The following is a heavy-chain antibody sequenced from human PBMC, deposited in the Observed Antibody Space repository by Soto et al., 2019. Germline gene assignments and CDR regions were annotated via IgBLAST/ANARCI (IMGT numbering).Heavy chain of an antibody. J-gene: IGHJ4*01. V-gene: IGHV3-64D*06. D-gene: IGHD6-13*01. Sequence: GGSLRLSCAASGFIFNSYWMHWVRQAPGKGLEYVSAISSNGGSTYYADSVKGRFTISRDNSKNTLYLQMSSLRAEDTAVYYCVNPYSSSWPAFDYWGHGTLVTVSS. CDR1: GFIFNSYW. CDR2: ISSNGGST. CDR3: VNPYSSSWPAFDY.